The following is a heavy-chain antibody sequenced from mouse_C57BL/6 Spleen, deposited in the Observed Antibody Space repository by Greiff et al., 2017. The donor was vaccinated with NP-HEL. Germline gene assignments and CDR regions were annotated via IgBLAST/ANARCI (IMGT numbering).Heavy chain of an antibody. CDR3: AREWLLRGTYYFDY. V-gene: IGHV5-17*01. D-gene: IGHD2-3*01. Sequence: EVKLVESGGGLVKPGGSLKLSCAASGFTFSDYGMHWVRQAPEKGLEWVAYISSGSSTIYYADTVKGRFTICRDNAKNTLFLQMTSLRSEDTAMYYCAREWLLRGTYYFDYWGQGTTLTVSS. CDR2: ISSGSSTI. J-gene: IGHJ2*01. CDR1: GFTFSDYG.